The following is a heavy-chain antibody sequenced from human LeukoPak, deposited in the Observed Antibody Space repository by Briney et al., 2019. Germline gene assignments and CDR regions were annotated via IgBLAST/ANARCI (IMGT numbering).Heavy chain of an antibody. CDR2: INPSGGST. Sequence: ASVKVSCKTSGYTFTMYYMHWVRQAPGQGLEWMGIINPSGGSTSYAQKFQGRVTMTRDTSTSTVYMELSSLRSEDTAVYYCARDSSGWPRFDYWGQGTLVTVSS. CDR1: GYTFTMYY. J-gene: IGHJ4*02. V-gene: IGHV1-46*01. D-gene: IGHD6-19*01. CDR3: ARDSSGWPRFDY.